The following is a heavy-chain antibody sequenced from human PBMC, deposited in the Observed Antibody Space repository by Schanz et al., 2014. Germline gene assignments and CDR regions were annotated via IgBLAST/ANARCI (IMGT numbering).Heavy chain of an antibody. J-gene: IGHJ6*02. V-gene: IGHV1-8*01. CDR3: ARVRSEDYGGMDV. CDR2: MNPNSGTT. Sequence: QVQLVQSGAEVKKPGASVKVSCKASGYTLTNFDINWGRQAPGQGLEWMGWMNPNSGTTGYAQKFQGRVTMTRNTSTSTAYMELSRLRSDDTAVYYCARVRSEDYGGMDVWGQGTTVTVSS. CDR1: GYTLTNFD.